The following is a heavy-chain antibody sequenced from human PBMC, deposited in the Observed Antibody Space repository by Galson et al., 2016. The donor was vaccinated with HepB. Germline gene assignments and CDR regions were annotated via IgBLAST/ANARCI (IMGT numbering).Heavy chain of an antibody. V-gene: IGHV4-59*01. Sequence: ETLSLTCTVSSDSISTYFWTWIRQSPGKGLEWIGYIHYTGTTNYNPSLKGRLTLSLETSKNQFSLTLNSVTAADTALYYCARATPPGFIYGSVFDAWGQGTLVTVSS. D-gene: IGHD5-18*01. J-gene: IGHJ4*02. CDR3: ARATPPGFIYGSVFDA. CDR2: IHYTGTT. CDR1: SDSISTYF.